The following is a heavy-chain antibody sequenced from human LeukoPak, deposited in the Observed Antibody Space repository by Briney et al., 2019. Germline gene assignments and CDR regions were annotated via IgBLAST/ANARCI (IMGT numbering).Heavy chain of an antibody. D-gene: IGHD5-24*01. CDR2: IDNDGSNT. V-gene: IGHV3-74*01. CDR1: GFTFNNHW. Sequence: GGSLRLSCAASGFTFNNHWMHWVRQVPGKGLEWVSRIDNDGSNTVYADSVKGRFTISRDNSKNTLYLQMNSLRAEDTAVYYCAKARGRDGYKDELDYWGQGTLVTVSS. J-gene: IGHJ4*02. CDR3: AKARGRDGYKDELDY.